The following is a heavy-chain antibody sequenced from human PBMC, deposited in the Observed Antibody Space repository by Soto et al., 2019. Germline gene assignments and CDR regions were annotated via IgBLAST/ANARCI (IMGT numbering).Heavy chain of an antibody. CDR3: ARVLVFYGGFDP. D-gene: IGHD2-21*02. J-gene: IGHJ5*02. CDR2: ISSSGSTI. Sequence: TWGSLRLSCATPGFTLTDYYLSLIPPARGKGLEWVSYISSSGSTIYYADSVKGRFTISRDNAKNSLYLQMNSLRAEDTAVYYCARVLVFYGGFDPWGQGTLVTVSS. V-gene: IGHV3-11*01. CDR1: GFTLTDYY.